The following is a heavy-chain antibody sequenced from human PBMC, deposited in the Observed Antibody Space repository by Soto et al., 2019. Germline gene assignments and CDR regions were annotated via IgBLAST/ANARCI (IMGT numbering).Heavy chain of an antibody. Sequence: QAQVVQSGAEVRQPGSSVTLSCKASEGTFTSYAIAWVRQAPGQGLEWMGGIIPYYNTLNYAQKFQDRVTITADDSTNTVYMELSSLRSDDTAVYFCASGASRWYPYFFDSWAQGTLVTVSS. J-gene: IGHJ4*02. CDR1: EGTFTSYA. CDR3: ASGASRWYPYFFDS. D-gene: IGHD6-13*01. V-gene: IGHV1-69*01. CDR2: IIPYYNTL.